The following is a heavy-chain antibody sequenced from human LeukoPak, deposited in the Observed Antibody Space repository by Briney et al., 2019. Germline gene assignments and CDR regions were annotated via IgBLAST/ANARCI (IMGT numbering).Heavy chain of an antibody. CDR2: ISGSGVTT. CDR1: GFTFSSYA. V-gene: IGHV3-23*01. Sequence: GGSLRLSCAASGFTFSSYAMSWVRQAPGKGLEWVSAISGSGVTTYYADCVKGRFTSSRDNAKNSLYLQMNSLRAEDTAVYYCARQVRNWFDPWGQGTLVTVSS. D-gene: IGHD3-22*01. CDR3: ARQVRNWFDP. J-gene: IGHJ5*02.